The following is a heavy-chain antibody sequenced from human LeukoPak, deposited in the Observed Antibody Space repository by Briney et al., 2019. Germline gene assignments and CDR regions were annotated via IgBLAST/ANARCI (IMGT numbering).Heavy chain of an antibody. Sequence: SETLSLTCAVYGGSFSGYYWSWIRQPPGKGLEWIGEINHSGSTNYNPSLKSRVTTSVDTSKNQFSLKLSSVTAADTAVYYCASSYGSGLYYWGQGTLVTVSS. CDR2: INHSGST. J-gene: IGHJ4*02. CDR1: GGSFSGYY. CDR3: ASSYGSGLYY. V-gene: IGHV4-34*01. D-gene: IGHD5-18*01.